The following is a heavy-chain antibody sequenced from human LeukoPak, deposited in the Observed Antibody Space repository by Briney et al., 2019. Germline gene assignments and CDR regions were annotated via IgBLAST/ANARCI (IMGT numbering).Heavy chain of an antibody. D-gene: IGHD4-17*01. CDR2: ISSSSSTI. CDR3: ARDTLLYADSPDAFDM. J-gene: IGHJ3*02. Sequence: GGSLRLSCAASGFTFSRYSINWVRQAPGKGLEWVSYISSSSSTIYYADSVKGRLTISRDNAKNSLYLQMNSLRVEDTAVYYCARDTLLYADSPDAFDMWGQGTMVTVSS. V-gene: IGHV3-48*01. CDR1: GFTFSRYS.